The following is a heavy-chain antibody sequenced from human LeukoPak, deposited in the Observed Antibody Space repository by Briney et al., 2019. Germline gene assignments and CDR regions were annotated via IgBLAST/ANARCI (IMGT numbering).Heavy chain of an antibody. CDR3: VRDGDTSGYTN. J-gene: IGHJ4*02. V-gene: IGHV3-7*01. D-gene: IGHD3-22*01. CDR1: GFAFSSYW. Sequence: GGSLRLSRAASGFAFSSYWMHWVRQAPGKGLEWVANIKQDGSEKYYVDSVKGRFTISRDNAKNSLYLQMNSLRAEDTAVYSCVRDGDTSGYTNWGQGTLVTVSS. CDR2: IKQDGSEK.